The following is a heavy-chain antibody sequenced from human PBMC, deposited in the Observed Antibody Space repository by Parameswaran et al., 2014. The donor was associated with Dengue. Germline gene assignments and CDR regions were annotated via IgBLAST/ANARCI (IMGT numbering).Heavy chain of an antibody. D-gene: IGHD6-6*01. J-gene: IGHJ6*02. CDR2: TYYKSKWYN. CDR3: AKGKGTPTRLYGMDV. Sequence: WIRQSPSRGLEWLGRTYYKSKWYNDYAVSVKSRITINPDTSKNRFSLQLNSVTPEDTAVYYCAKGKGTPTRLYGMDVWGQGTTVTVSS. V-gene: IGHV6-1*01.